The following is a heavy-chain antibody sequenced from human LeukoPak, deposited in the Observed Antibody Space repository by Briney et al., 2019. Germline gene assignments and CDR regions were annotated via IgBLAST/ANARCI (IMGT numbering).Heavy chain of an antibody. CDR2: ISRDGATT. V-gene: IGHV3-64*05. J-gene: IGHJ4*02. Sequence: GGSLRLSCSASGFTFSNFVMQWVRQAPGKGLQYVSGISRDGATTYYADSVKGRFTISRDNSKNTLFVQMTSLRTEDTAVYYCVYQVQGVVKWGQGTLVTVSS. CDR3: VYQVQGVVK. CDR1: GFTFSNFV. D-gene: IGHD3-3*01.